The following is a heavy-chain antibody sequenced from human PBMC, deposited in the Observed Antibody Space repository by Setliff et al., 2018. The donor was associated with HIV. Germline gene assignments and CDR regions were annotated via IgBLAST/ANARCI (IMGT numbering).Heavy chain of an antibody. V-gene: IGHV5-51*01. CDR2: IYPGDSDT. Sequence: GESLKISCKGSGYSFTNYWIGWVRQMPGKGLECMGIIYPGDSDTRYSPSFQGQVTISADRSISTAYLQWSSLKASDTAMYYCARLEFCGGDCYRAFDIWGQGTMVTVSS. J-gene: IGHJ3*02. CDR3: ARLEFCGGDCYRAFDI. D-gene: IGHD2-21*01. CDR1: GYSFTNYW.